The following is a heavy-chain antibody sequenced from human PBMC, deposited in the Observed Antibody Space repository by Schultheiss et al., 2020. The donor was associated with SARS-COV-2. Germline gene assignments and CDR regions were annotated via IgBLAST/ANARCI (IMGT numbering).Heavy chain of an antibody. CDR3: ARGSPWGY. V-gene: IGHV4-38-2*02. CDR1: GYSISSGYY. J-gene: IGHJ4*02. CDR2: IYHSGST. D-gene: IGHD7-27*01. Sequence: SETLSLTCTVSGYSISSGYYWGWIRQPPGKGLEWIGSIYHSGSTYYNPSLKSRVTISVDTSKNQFSLKLSSVTAADTAVYYCARGSPWGYWGQGTLVTVSS.